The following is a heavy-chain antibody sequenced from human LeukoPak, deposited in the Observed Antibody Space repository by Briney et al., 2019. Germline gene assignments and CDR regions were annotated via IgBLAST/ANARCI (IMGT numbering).Heavy chain of an antibody. D-gene: IGHD2-2*01. CDR1: GFTFDDYG. CDR3: ARVHCSSTSCPGDY. CDR2: INWNGGST. V-gene: IGHV3-20*04. Sequence: GGSLRLSCAAPGFTFDDYGMSWVRQAPGKGLEWVSGINWNGGSTGYADSVKGRFTISRDNAKNSLYLQMNSLRAEDTALYYCARVHCSSTSCPGDYWGQGTLVTVSS. J-gene: IGHJ4*02.